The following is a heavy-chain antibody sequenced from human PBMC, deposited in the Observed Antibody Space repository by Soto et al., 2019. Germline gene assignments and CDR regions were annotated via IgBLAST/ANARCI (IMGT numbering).Heavy chain of an antibody. CDR3: AADRSNRPFDF. J-gene: IGHJ4*02. Sequence: QMQLVQSGPEVKKPGTSVKVSCKASGFTLTSADVQWVRQTRGQRLEWIGWIVGGSGSTNYAQQFQGRLAITMDMSTSTVYMELSSLRSEDTAVYYWAADRSNRPFDFWGQGTLVTVSS. V-gene: IGHV1-58*01. CDR2: IVGGSGST. CDR1: GFTLTSAD. D-gene: IGHD4-4*01.